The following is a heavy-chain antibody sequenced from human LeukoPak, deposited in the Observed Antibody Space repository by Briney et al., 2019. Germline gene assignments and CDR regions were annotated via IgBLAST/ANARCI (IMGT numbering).Heavy chain of an antibody. CDR2: VYYSGRT. CDR3: ARHKPTGSYPLEV. V-gene: IGHV4-59*08. CDR1: GGSINSYY. J-gene: IGHJ4*02. Sequence: SKTLSLTCTVSGGSINSYYWSWIRQPPGKGLEWIGHVYYSGRTTYNPSLRSRLTISVDTSTSQLSLKLSSVTAADTAVYYCARHKPTGSYPLEVWGQGTLVTVSS. D-gene: IGHD3-10*01.